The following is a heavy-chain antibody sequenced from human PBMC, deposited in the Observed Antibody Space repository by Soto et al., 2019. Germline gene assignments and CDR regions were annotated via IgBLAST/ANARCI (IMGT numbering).Heavy chain of an antibody. J-gene: IGHJ3*01. Sequence: QVQLVQSGADVKKPGSSVRVSCKASGGSFNSHSFSWVRQAPGQGLEWVGTIIPIFNTSTYAERFQGRVTITADASTSTACMDLSRLTSEDSAVYYCATDDTMMVGADSAFELCGQGTMVTVSS. V-gene: IGHV1-69*18. CDR3: ATDDTMMVGADSAFEL. CDR1: GGSFNSHS. CDR2: IIPIFNTS. D-gene: IGHD3-10*01.